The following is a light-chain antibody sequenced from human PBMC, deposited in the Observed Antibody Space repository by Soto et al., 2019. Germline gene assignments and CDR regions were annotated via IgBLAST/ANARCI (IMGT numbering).Light chain of an antibody. CDR3: QQSYSIPRT. Sequence: DIQMTQSPSSLSASVGGRVTITCRASQNIDKYLHWYQQKPGKAPKLLIYAASSLQSGVPSRFSGSGSGTDFTLTINNLQPEDFATYYCQQSYSIPRTFGPGTKVDSK. J-gene: IGKJ3*01. V-gene: IGKV1-39*01. CDR2: AAS. CDR1: QNIDKY.